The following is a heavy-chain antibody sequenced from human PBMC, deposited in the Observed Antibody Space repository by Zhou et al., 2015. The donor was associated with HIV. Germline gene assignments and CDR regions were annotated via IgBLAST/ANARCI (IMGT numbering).Heavy chain of an antibody. D-gene: IGHD2-2*01. Sequence: QVLLVQSGAEVKKPGSSVKVSCKTSGGTFSGSEISWVRQGPGQGLEWMGEITPLFDIVNYAQKFQGRVTITADESTSTAYMELSSLRSEDTAVYYCASLVGRDLSAALRYCSSTSCFFDYWGQGTLVTVSS. CDR1: GGTFSGSE. J-gene: IGHJ4*02. V-gene: IGHV1-69*01. CDR2: ITPLFDIV. CDR3: ASLVGRDLSAALRYCSSTSCFFDY.